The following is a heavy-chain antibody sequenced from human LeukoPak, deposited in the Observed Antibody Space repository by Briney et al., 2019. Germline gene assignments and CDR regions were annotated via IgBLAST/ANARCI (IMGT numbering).Heavy chain of an antibody. J-gene: IGHJ4*02. D-gene: IGHD3-22*01. CDR1: GFTFSGYG. CDR3: AKDANYYDSSGYTLNIDY. Sequence: PGGSLRLSCAASGFTFSGYGMPWVRQAPGKGLEWVAVISYDGSNKYYADSVKGRFTISRDNSKNTLYLQMDSLRAEDTAVYYCAKDANYYDSSGYTLNIDYWGQGTLVTVSS. V-gene: IGHV3-30*18. CDR2: ISYDGSNK.